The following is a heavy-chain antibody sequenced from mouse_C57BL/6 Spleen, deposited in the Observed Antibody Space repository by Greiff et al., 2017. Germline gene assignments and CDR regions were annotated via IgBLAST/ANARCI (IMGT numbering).Heavy chain of an antibody. J-gene: IGHJ4*01. CDR1: YTFSRRVH. CDR2: GPGLELLG. CDR3: SEDSAVYYCAWGDDYDGRGYVAMDY. D-gene: IGHD2-4*01. V-gene: IGHV1-87*01. Sequence: QVQLQQSGPALARPWASVKISCQAFYTFSRRVHFAIRDTNYWMQWVKQRPGPGLELLGAIYPGNGATSYNQKFMGKATLTADKSASTGYMQLSSLTSEDSAVYYCAWGDDYDGRGYVAMDYWGQGTSVTGSS.